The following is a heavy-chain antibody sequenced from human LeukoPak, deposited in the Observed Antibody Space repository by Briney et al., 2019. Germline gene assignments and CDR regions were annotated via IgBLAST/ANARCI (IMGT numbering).Heavy chain of an antibody. D-gene: IGHD5-24*01. CDR3: ALGGYNTNWFDP. Sequence: ASVKVSCKASGGTFSSYAISWVRQAPGQGLEWMGGIIPIFGTANYAQKFQGRVTITADESTSTAYMELSSLRSEDTAVYYFALGGYNTNWFDPWGQGTLVTVSS. CDR1: GGTFSSYA. CDR2: IIPIFGTA. V-gene: IGHV1-69*13. J-gene: IGHJ5*02.